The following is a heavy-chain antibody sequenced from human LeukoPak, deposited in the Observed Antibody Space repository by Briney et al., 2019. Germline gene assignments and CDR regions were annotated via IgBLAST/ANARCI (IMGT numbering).Heavy chain of an antibody. Sequence: PGGSLRPSCAASGFTFSSYSLNWVRQAPGKGLEWVSSISSSSSYIYYADSVKGRFTIPRDNAKNSLYLQMNSLRAEDTAVYYCARAARIVVKAFDIWGQGTMVTVSS. CDR1: GFTFSSYS. CDR3: ARAARIVVKAFDI. V-gene: IGHV3-21*01. CDR2: ISSSSSYI. J-gene: IGHJ3*02. D-gene: IGHD2-15*01.